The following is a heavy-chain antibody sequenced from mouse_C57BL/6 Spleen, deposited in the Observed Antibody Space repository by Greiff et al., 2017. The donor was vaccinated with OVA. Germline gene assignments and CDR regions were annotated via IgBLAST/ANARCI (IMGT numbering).Heavy chain of an antibody. CDR1: GFTFTDYY. CDR3: ARYIRDYFDY. V-gene: IGHV7-3*01. J-gene: IGHJ2*01. CDR2: IRNKANGYTT. Sequence: EVKLVESGGGLVQPVGSLSLSCAASGFTFTDYYMSWVRQPPGKALEWLGFIRNKANGYTTEYSASVKGRFTISRDNSQSILYLQMNALRAEDSATYYCARYIRDYFDYWGQGTTLTVSS.